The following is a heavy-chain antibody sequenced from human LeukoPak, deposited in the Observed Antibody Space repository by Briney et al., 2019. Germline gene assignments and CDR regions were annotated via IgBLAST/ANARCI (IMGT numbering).Heavy chain of an antibody. J-gene: IGHJ4*02. V-gene: IGHV3-23*01. Sequence: GGSLRPSCAASGFTFSSYAMSWVRQAPGKGLEWVSAISGSGGSTYYADSVKGRFTISRDNSKNTLYLQMNSLRAEDTAVYYCAKTGGYYGDYGYWGQGTLVTVSS. CDR1: GFTFSSYA. D-gene: IGHD4-17*01. CDR3: AKTGGYYGDYGY. CDR2: ISGSGGST.